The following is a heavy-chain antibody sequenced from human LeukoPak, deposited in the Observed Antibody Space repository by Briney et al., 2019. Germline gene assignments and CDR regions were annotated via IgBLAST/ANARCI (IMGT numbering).Heavy chain of an antibody. D-gene: IGHD3-22*01. J-gene: IGHJ4*02. Sequence: GSLRLSCAASGFTFSSYAMSWVRQAPGKGLEWVSAISGSGGSTYYADSVKGRFTISRDNSKNTLYLQMNSLRAEDTAVYYCAKDSLPYYYDSSGYYWAFDYWGQGTLVTVSS. CDR1: GFTFSSYA. CDR3: AKDSLPYYYDSSGYYWAFDY. V-gene: IGHV3-23*01. CDR2: ISGSGGST.